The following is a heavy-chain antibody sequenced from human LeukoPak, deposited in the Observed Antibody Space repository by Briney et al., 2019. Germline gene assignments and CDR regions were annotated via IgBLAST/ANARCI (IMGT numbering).Heavy chain of an antibody. CDR1: GYTLTGKS. V-gene: IGHV1-2*02. CDR3: ARRLGGATHPLEY. Sequence: ASVKVSCKASGYTLTGKSMHWVRQAPGQGLEWMGWINGESGDRKYAQKYQGRVTMTRDSSTSTVYIELSRLKYDDTATFYCARRLGGATHPLEYWGQGTLVTVSS. CDR2: INGESGDR. D-gene: IGHD3-16*01. J-gene: IGHJ4*02.